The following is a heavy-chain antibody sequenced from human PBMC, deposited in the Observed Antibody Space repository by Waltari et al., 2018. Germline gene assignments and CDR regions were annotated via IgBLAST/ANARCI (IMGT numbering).Heavy chain of an antibody. CDR1: GGSISSSSYY. J-gene: IGHJ4*02. D-gene: IGHD2-15*01. CDR2: IYYSGST. CDR3: ARGGVVVAVTDY. V-gene: IGHV4-39*07. Sequence: QLQLQESGPGLVKPSETLSLTCTVSGGSISSSSYYWGWIRQPPGKGLEWIGSIYYSGSTYYNPSRKSRFTISVDTSKNQFSLKRSAVTAADTAVYYCARGGVVVAVTDYWGQGTLVTVSS.